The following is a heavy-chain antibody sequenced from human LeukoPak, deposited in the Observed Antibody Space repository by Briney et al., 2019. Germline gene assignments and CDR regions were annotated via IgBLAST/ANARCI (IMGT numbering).Heavy chain of an antibody. D-gene: IGHD6-6*01. Sequence: SETLSLTCGVNGWSLSGYYWIWIRQTPTQDLEWIGEVNHSGSTNYNPSLKSRVTISVDTSKDQFYLSLTSLTAADTAVYYCARRRWSSSSVIGYWGRGTRVTVSP. CDR3: ARRRWSSSSVIGY. V-gene: IGHV4-34*01. CDR2: VNHSGST. J-gene: IGHJ4*02. CDR1: GWSLSGYY.